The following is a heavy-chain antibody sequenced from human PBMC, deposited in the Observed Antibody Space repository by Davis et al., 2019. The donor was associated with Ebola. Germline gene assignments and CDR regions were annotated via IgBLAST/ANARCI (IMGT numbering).Heavy chain of an antibody. J-gene: IGHJ6*02. CDR1: GFTFSSYA. V-gene: IGHV3-30-3*01. Sequence: PGGSLRLSCAASGFTFSSYAMHWVRQAPGKGLEWVAVISYDGSNKYYADSVKGRFTISRDNSKNTLYLQMNSLRAEDTAVYYCARASSPLYCSSTSCYYYYGMDVWGQGTTVTVSS. D-gene: IGHD2-2*01. CDR2: ISYDGSNK. CDR3: ARASSPLYCSSTSCYYYYGMDV.